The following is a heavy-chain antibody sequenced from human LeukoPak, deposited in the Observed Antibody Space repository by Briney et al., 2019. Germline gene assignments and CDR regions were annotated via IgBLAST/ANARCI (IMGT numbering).Heavy chain of an antibody. J-gene: IGHJ3*02. D-gene: IGHD3-10*01. V-gene: IGHV4-30-2*01. CDR3: ARQKPLGNYGSGSYSRGAFDI. CDR1: DGSISSGGYY. CDR2: IYHSGST. Sequence: SQTLSLTCTVSDGSISSGGYYWNWIRQPPGKGLEWIACIYHSGSTYYNPSLESRVTISVDRSKNQFSLKLSSVTAADTAVYYCARQKPLGNYGSGSYSRGAFDIWGQGTMVTVSS.